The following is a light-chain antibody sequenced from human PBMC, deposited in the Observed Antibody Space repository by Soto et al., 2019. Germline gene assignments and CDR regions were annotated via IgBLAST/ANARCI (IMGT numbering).Light chain of an antibody. J-gene: IGKJ1*01. V-gene: IGKV3D-15*01. CDR1: QSVSGT. CDR2: VAS. CDR3: QQYNNWPPT. Sequence: EIVMTQSPATLSVSPGERVTLSCRVSQSVSGTLAWYQQKPGQAPRLLIYVASTRATGIPARFSGSGSGTEFTLTISSLQSEDFSVYYCQQYNNWPPTFGQGTKVEIK.